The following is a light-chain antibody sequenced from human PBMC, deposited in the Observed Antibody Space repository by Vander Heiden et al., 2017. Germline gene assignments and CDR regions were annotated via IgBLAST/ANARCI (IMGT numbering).Light chain of an antibody. CDR3: AAWDDSLSGPV. J-gene: IGLJ3*02. CDR2: RNN. CDR1: SSNIGSNY. V-gene: IGLV1-47*01. Sequence: PGQRVTISCSGSSSNIGSNYVYWYQQLPGTAPKLLIYRNNQRPSGVPDRFSGSKSGTSASLAISGLRSEDEADYYCAAWDDSLSGPVFGGGTKLTVL.